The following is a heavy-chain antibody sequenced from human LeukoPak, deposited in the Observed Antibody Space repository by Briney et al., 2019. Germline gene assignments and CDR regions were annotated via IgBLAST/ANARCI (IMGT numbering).Heavy chain of an antibody. Sequence: SETLSLTCTVSGGFITNYYWDWIRQPPGRGLEWVGYIHSTGATSYNPSLKSRVTMSIDTSRKQFSLKVTSVTAADTAVYYCAGHGYDDDDLSLTWGQGTLVTVSS. D-gene: IGHD3-16*01. V-gene: IGHV4-59*08. CDR2: IHSTGAT. CDR1: GGFITNYY. CDR3: AGHGYDDDDLSLT. J-gene: IGHJ5*02.